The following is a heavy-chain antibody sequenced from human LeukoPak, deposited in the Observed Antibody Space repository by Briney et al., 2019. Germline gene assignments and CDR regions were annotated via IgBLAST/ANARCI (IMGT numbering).Heavy chain of an antibody. Sequence: ASVKVSCKPSGYTFSDHYMHWVRQAPGQGLEWMAWINPKNGGTTYAPKFQGRVTLNRDTSISTFYMELSRLTSDDTAVYYCARDGEGDFWSRDYYMDVWGKGTTVTVS. J-gene: IGHJ6*03. V-gene: IGHV1-2*02. D-gene: IGHD3-3*01. CDR3: ARDGEGDFWSRDYYMDV. CDR1: GYTFSDHY. CDR2: INPKNGGT.